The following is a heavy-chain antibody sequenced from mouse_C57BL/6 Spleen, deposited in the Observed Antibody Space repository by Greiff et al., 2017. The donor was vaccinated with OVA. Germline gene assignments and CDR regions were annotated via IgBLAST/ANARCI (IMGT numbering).Heavy chain of an antibody. V-gene: IGHV1-50*01. Sequence: QVQLKQPGAELVKPGASVKLSCKASGYTFTSYWMQWVKQRPGQGLEWIGEIDPSDSYTNYNQKFKGKATLTVDTSSSTAYMQLSSLTSEDSAVYYCARRLVITTVVARGYAMDYWGQGTSVTVSS. J-gene: IGHJ4*01. CDR1: GYTFTSYW. D-gene: IGHD1-1*01. CDR2: IDPSDSYT. CDR3: ARRLVITTVVARGYAMDY.